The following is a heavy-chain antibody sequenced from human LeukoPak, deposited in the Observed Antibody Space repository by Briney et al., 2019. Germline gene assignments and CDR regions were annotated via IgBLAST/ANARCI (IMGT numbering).Heavy chain of an antibody. Sequence: KPGESLKISCKGSGYTFTNYWIAWVRQMPGKGLEWMGFIYPGDSDIRYSPSFQGQVTISADKSISTAYLQWSSLKVSDTAMYYCARLGDGDSNNWYSWFDPWGQGTLVTVSS. J-gene: IGHJ5*02. V-gene: IGHV5-51*01. CDR3: ARLGDGDSNNWYSWFDP. D-gene: IGHD6-13*01. CDR1: GYTFTNYW. CDR2: IYPGDSDI.